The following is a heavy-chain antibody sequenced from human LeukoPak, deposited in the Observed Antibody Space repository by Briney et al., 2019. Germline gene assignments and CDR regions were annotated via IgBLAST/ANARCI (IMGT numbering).Heavy chain of an antibody. CDR2: IHYSGST. J-gene: IGHJ5*02. Sequence: SGTLSLTCTVSGGSISTYYWSWLRQPPGKGLEWIAYIHYSGSTNYNPSLRSRVTISVDTSKNQFSLKLSSVTAADTAVYYCARGVLSCSGGSCYDWFDPWGQGTLVTVSS. CDR1: GGSISTYY. CDR3: ARGVLSCSGGSCYDWFDP. V-gene: IGHV4-59*01. D-gene: IGHD2-15*01.